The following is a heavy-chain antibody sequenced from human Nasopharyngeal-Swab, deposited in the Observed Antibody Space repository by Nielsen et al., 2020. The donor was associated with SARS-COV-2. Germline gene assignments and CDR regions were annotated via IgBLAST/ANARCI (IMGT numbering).Heavy chain of an antibody. CDR1: GFIFSSYS. V-gene: IGHV3-21*01. Sequence: GESPKISCAASGFIFSSYSMNWVRQAPGKGLEWVSSTSTSGSYIYYADSVKGRFTISRDNAKNSLYLQMNSLRAEDTAVYYCARDLHGDYALDYWGQGTLVTVSS. CDR2: TSTSGSYI. D-gene: IGHD4-17*01. CDR3: ARDLHGDYALDY. J-gene: IGHJ4*02.